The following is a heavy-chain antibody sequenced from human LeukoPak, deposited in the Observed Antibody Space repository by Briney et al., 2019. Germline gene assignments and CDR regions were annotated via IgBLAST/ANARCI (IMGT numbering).Heavy chain of an antibody. Sequence: PGGSLRLSCAASGFTFSSYGMSWVRQAPGKGLEWVSAISGSGGSTYYADSVKGRFTISRDNSKNTLYLQVNSLRAEDTAVYYCAKDQTAMDTGNYGFDNWGQGTLVTVSS. J-gene: IGHJ4*02. D-gene: IGHD1-26*01. CDR2: ISGSGGST. CDR1: GFTFSSYG. CDR3: AKDQTAMDTGNYGFDN. V-gene: IGHV3-23*01.